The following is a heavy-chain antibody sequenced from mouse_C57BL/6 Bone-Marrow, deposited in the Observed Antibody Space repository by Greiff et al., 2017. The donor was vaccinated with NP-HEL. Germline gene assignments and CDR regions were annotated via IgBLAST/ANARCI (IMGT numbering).Heavy chain of an antibody. J-gene: IGHJ2*01. CDR2: INPNNGGT. D-gene: IGHD4-1*01. V-gene: IGHV1-22*01. CDR3: ARDRTGTGDY. CDR1: GYTFTDYN. Sequence: VQLQQSGPELVKPGASVKMSCKASGYTFTDYNMHWVKQSHGKSLEWIGYINPNNGGTSYNQKFKGKATLTVNTSSSTAYMELRSLTSEDSAVYYCARDRTGTGDYWGQGTTLTVSS.